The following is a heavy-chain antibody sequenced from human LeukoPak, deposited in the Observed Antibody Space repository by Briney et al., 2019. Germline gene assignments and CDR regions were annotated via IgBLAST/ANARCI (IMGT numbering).Heavy chain of an antibody. CDR1: GGSISGHY. D-gene: IGHD3-16*01. CDR3: ARFGFDYDMDV. V-gene: IGHV4-59*11. J-gene: IGHJ6*02. Sequence: ASETLSLTCTVSGGSISGHYWTWIRQPPGKGLEWIGQIHYSGRPDYNPSLKSRVTISVDTSKNQLSLKVTSVTGADTAVYYCARFGFDYDMDVWGQGTTVTVSS. CDR2: IHYSGRP.